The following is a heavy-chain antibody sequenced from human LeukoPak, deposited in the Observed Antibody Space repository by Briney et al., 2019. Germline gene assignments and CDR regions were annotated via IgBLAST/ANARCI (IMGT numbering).Heavy chain of an antibody. V-gene: IGHV4-59*01. J-gene: IGHJ5*02. CDR2: IYYSGST. Sequence: SEALSLTCTVSGGSISSYYWSWIRQPPGKGLEWIGYIYYSGSTDYNPSLKSRVTISVDTSKNQFSLKLSSVTAADTAVYYCARTPYNWFDPWGQGTLVTVSS. CDR3: ARTPYNWFDP. CDR1: GGSISSYY.